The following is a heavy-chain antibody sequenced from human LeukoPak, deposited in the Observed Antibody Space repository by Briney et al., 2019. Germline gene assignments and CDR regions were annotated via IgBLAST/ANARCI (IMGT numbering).Heavy chain of an antibody. Sequence: GGSLRLSCAASGFSFNIYWMSWVRQAPGKGLEWVGRSRNRAKSYTTDYAASVKGRFTISRDDSKSTLYLQMNSLETEDTAVYYCSRDAAGDHWGQGTLVSVSS. CDR2: SRNRAKSYTT. J-gene: IGHJ4*02. V-gene: IGHV3-72*01. CDR1: GFSFNIYW. CDR3: SRDAAGDH. D-gene: IGHD6-13*01.